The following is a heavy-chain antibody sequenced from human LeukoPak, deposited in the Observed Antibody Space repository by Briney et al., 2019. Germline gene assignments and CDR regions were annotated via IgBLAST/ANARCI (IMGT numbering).Heavy chain of an antibody. CDR2: ILNDGSQE. J-gene: IGHJ3*02. D-gene: IGHD1-14*01. CDR3: GRDEPLGDNALDI. V-gene: IGHV3-33*01. Sequence: GGSLRLSCAASGFTFSSYGMHWVRQAPGKGLEWVAVILNDGSQEKYADSVKGRFTISRDNSKNTLFLQMNSLRAEDTAGYYCGRDEPLGDNALDIWGQGTMVTVSS. CDR1: GFTFSSYG.